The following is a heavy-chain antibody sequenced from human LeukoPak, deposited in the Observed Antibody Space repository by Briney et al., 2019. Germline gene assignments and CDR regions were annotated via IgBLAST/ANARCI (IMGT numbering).Heavy chain of an antibody. CDR3: ARDHPYYYDSSGYYEY. D-gene: IGHD3-22*01. CDR1: GYTFTIYD. Sequence: VASVKVSCKASGYTFTIYDINWVRQATGQGLEWMGGIIPILGTANYAQKFQGRVTITADESTSTAYMELSSLRSEDTAVYYCARDHPYYYDSSGYYEYWGQGTLVTVSS. CDR2: IIPILGTA. V-gene: IGHV1-69*13. J-gene: IGHJ4*02.